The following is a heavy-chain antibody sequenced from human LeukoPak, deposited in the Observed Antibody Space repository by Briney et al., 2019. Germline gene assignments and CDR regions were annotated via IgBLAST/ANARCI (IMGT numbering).Heavy chain of an antibody. CDR1: GFTFSSYW. J-gene: IGHJ3*02. V-gene: IGHV3-7*03. Sequence: PGGSLRLSCAVSGFTFSSYWMSWVRQAPGKGLEWVGNIKEDGSEKYYVDSVKGRFTISRDNAKNSLYLQMNSLRAEDMALYYCAKARDRWDDAFDIWGQGTMVTVSS. CDR2: IKEDGSEK. CDR3: AKARDRWDDAFDI. D-gene: IGHD1-26*01.